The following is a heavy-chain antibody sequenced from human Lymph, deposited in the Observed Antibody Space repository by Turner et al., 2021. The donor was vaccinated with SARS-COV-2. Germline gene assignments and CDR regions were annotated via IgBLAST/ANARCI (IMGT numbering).Heavy chain of an antibody. Sequence: QVQLVVSGGGSSQPVTSLTPACAATGCTFSSYAIYWVRQAPGKGLEWMAVITYDGGNKNYADSVKGRFTISRDNSKSTLYLQMSSLRAEDTAVYYCARYASGGYFYCGKDVWGQGTTVTVSS. V-gene: IGHV3-30*04. J-gene: IGHJ6*02. CDR3: ARYASGGYFYCGKDV. D-gene: IGHD3-10*01. CDR1: GCTFSSYA. CDR2: ITYDGGNK.